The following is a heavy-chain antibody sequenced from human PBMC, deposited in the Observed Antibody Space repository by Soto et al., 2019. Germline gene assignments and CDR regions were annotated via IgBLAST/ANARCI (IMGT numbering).Heavy chain of an antibody. V-gene: IGHV3-23*01. D-gene: IGHD1-26*01. CDR2: MSGSGGRT. J-gene: IGHJ4*02. Sequence: GGSLRRSCVASGCTFTTYAMSWVRQAPGKGLEWVSGMSGSGGRTYYADSVKGRFTISRDNSGNTVHLQMSSLRAEDTAVYFCARYSGKYQGPIDYWGQGTLVTVS. CDR3: ARYSGKYQGPIDY. CDR1: GCTFTTYA.